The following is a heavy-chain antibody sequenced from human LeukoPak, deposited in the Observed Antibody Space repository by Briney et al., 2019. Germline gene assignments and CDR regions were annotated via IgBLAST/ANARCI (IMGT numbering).Heavy chain of an antibody. D-gene: IGHD3-10*01. CDR2: IYTSGST. J-gene: IGHJ6*02. Sequence: SETLSLTCTVSGGSISSYYWSWIRQPAGKGLEWIGRIYTSGSTNYNPSLKSRVTMSVDTSKNQFSLKLSSVTAADTAVYYCARSRLVRGLYPTGYGMDVWGQGTTVTVSS. CDR3: ARSRLVRGLYPTGYGMDV. V-gene: IGHV4-4*07. CDR1: GGSISSYY.